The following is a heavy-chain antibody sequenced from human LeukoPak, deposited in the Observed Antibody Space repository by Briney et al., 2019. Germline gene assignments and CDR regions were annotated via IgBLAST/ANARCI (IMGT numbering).Heavy chain of an antibody. CDR3: ARGRTGPGYCSSTSCYGGPRFDY. J-gene: IGHJ4*02. Sequence: SETLSLTCAVYGGSFSGYYWSWIRQPPGKGLEWIGEINHSGSTNYNPSLKSRVTISVDTSKNQFSLKLSPVTAADTAVYYCARGRTGPGYCSSTSCYGGPRFDYWGQGTLVTVSS. CDR1: GGSFSGYY. D-gene: IGHD2-2*01. V-gene: IGHV4-34*01. CDR2: INHSGST.